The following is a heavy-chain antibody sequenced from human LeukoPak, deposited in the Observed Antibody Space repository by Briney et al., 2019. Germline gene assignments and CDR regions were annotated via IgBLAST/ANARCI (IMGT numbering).Heavy chain of an antibody. CDR2: IYSGGST. CDR1: GFTVSSSY. J-gene: IGHJ6*02. Sequence: GGSLRLSCAASGFTVSSSYMSWVRQAPGKGLEWVSVIYSGGSTYYADSVKGRFTISRDNSKNTLYLQMNSLRAEDTAVYYCARDKEKAGTVPYYYYYGMDVWGQGTTVTVSS. D-gene: IGHD6-19*01. CDR3: ARDKEKAGTVPYYYYYGMDV. V-gene: IGHV3-66*01.